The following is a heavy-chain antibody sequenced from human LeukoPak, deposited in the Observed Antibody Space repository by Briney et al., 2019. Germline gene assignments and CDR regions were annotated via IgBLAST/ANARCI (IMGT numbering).Heavy chain of an antibody. CDR3: AADYYDSSGYYFGY. J-gene: IGHJ4*02. V-gene: IGHV1-69*05. CDR2: IIPIFGTA. D-gene: IGHD3-22*01. CDR1: GGAFSSCV. Sequence: SVKVSCKASGGAFSSCVISWVRQAPGQGLEWMGGIIPIFGTANYAQKFQGRVTITTDESTSTAYMELSSLRSEDTAVYYCAADYYDSSGYYFGYWGQGTLVTVSS.